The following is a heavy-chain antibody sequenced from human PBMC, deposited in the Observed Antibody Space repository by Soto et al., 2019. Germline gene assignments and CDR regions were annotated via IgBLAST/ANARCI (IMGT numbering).Heavy chain of an antibody. Sequence: QVQLVEAGGGVIQAGRSLRLSCAASGFTLSSYGMHWVRQAPGKGLEWVEVIWYDGSNKYYADSVKGRFTISRDNSKNTLYLQMNSLRAEDTAVYYCAREVSVQWLVYYYDGMDVWGQGTTVTVSS. CDR2: IWYDGSNK. CDR1: GFTLSSYG. V-gene: IGHV3-33*01. D-gene: IGHD6-19*01. CDR3: AREVSVQWLVYYYDGMDV. J-gene: IGHJ6*02.